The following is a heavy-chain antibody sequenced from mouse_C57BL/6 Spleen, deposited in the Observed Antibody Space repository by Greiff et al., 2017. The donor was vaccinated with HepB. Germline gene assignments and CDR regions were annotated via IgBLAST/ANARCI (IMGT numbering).Heavy chain of an antibody. CDR1: GFNIKDDY. V-gene: IGHV14-4*01. J-gene: IGHJ3*01. CDR2: IDPENGDT. CDR3: TTRGGFAY. Sequence: EVQLQQSGAELVRPGASVKLSCTASGFNIKDDYMHWVKQRPEQGLEWIGWIDPENGDTEYASKFQGKATITADTSSNPAYLQLSSLTSEDTAVYYCTTRGGFAYWGQGTLVTVSA.